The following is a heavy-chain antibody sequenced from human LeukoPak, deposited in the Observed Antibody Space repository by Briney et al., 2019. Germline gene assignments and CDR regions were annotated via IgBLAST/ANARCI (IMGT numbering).Heavy chain of an antibody. Sequence: SGGSLRLSCTASGFTFGDFAMSWFRQAPGKGLEWVGFIRSKGYGGTIEYAASVQGRFTISRDDSKSIAYLQMNSLKTEDTAVYYCAREVDFYASGIYYNNPLFDYWGQGTLVTVSS. CDR2: IRSKGYGGTI. J-gene: IGHJ4*02. CDR3: AREVDFYASGIYYNNPLFDY. V-gene: IGHV3-49*03. CDR1: GFTFGDFA. D-gene: IGHD3-10*01.